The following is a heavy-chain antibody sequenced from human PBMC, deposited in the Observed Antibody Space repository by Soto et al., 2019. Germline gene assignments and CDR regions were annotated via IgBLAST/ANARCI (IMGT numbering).Heavy chain of an antibody. Sequence: EVQLVESGGDLVQPGGSLRLSCAASGFTFSCYEMNWVRQAPGKGLEWVSDITSTGSTRYYADSVKGRFTISRDNAKNSLYLQMNSLRAEDTAVYYCARGYCTSSACHWNFDYWGQGTLVTVSS. D-gene: IGHD2-8*02. CDR1: GFTFSCYE. V-gene: IGHV3-48*03. J-gene: IGHJ4*02. CDR2: ITSTGSTR. CDR3: ARGYCTSSACHWNFDY.